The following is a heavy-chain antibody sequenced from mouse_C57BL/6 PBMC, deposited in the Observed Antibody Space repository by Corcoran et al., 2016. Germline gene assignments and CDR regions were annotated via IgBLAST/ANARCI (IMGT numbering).Heavy chain of an antibody. CDR1: GYAFSSYW. V-gene: IGHV1-80*01. D-gene: IGHD4-1*01. CDR2: IYPGSGNT. J-gene: IGHJ2*01. CDR3: ARRGSVTGLGY. Sequence: QVQLQQSGAELVKPGASVKISCKASGYAFSSYWMNWVKQRPGKGLEWIARIYPGSGNTYYNEKFKGKATLTAEKSSSTAYMQLSSLTSEDSAVYFCARRGSVTGLGYWGQGTTLTVSS.